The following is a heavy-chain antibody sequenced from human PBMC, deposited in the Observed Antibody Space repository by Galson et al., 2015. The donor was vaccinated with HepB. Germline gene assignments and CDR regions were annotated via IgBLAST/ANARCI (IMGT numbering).Heavy chain of an antibody. D-gene: IGHD3-3*01. V-gene: IGHV3-21*01. CDR1: GFTFSSYS. CDR3: ASGFLEWFRYYYYYYYMDV. J-gene: IGHJ6*03. Sequence: SLRLSCAASGFTFSSYSMNWVRQAPGKGLEWVSSISSSSSYIYYADSVKGRFTISRDNAKNSLYLQMNSLRAEDTAVYYCASGFLEWFRYYYYYYYMDVWGKGTTVTVSS. CDR2: ISSSSSYI.